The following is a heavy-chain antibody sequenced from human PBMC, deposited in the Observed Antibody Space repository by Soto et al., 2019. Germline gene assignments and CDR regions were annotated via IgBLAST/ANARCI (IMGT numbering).Heavy chain of an antibody. Sequence: GGSLRLSCAASGFTFSSYAMHWVRQAPGKGLEWVAVISYDGSNKYYADSVKGRFTISRDNSKNTRYLQMNSLRAEDTAVYYCAKIPSLDIVAKVPKGAFDYWGQGTLVTVSS. D-gene: IGHD5-12*01. CDR2: ISYDGSNK. V-gene: IGHV3-30-3*01. CDR3: AKIPSLDIVAKVPKGAFDY. J-gene: IGHJ4*02. CDR1: GFTFSSYA.